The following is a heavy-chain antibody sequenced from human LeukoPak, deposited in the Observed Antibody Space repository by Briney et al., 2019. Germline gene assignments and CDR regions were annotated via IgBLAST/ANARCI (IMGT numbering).Heavy chain of an antibody. V-gene: IGHV4-31*03. CDR2: IYYSGST. CDR3: ARSVRYLNWFDP. Sequence: TSQTLSLTCTVSGGSIGSGGYYWSWIRQHPGKGLEWIGYIYYSGSTYYNPSLKSRVTISVDTSKNQFSLKLSSVTAADTAVYYCARSVRYLNWFDPWGQGTLVTVSS. D-gene: IGHD4-17*01. CDR1: GGSIGSGGYY. J-gene: IGHJ5*02.